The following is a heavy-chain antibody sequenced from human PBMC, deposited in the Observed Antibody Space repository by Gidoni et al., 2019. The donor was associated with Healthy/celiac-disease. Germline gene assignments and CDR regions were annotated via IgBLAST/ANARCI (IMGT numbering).Heavy chain of an antibody. J-gene: IGHJ4*02. Sequence: EVQLLESGGGVVQPGGSLRLSCAASGFPLSSYAMSWVRQAPGKGLEWVSASSGSGGSTYYADSVKGRFTISRDNSKNTLYLQMNSLRAEDTAVYYCAKDQVGATMYVLDYWGQGTLVTVSS. D-gene: IGHD1-26*01. V-gene: IGHV3-23*01. CDR2: SSGSGGST. CDR1: GFPLSSYA. CDR3: AKDQVGATMYVLDY.